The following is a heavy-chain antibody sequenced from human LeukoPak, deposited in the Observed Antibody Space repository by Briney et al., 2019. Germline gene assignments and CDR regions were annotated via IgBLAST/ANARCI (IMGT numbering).Heavy chain of an antibody. J-gene: IGHJ4*02. CDR1: GFIVSSNY. Sequence: PGGSLRLSCAASGFIVSSNYMSWVRQAPGKGLEWVSVIYSGGSTYYADSVKGRFTIYRDNSKNTLYLQMNSLRAEDTAVYYCAREPMSEVHYYDSSGYYYPSYFDYWGQGTLVTVSS. CDR2: IYSGGST. CDR3: AREPMSEVHYYDSSGYYYPSYFDY. V-gene: IGHV3-66*02. D-gene: IGHD3-22*01.